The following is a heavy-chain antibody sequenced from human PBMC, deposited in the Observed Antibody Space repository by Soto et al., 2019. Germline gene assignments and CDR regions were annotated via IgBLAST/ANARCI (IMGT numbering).Heavy chain of an antibody. Sequence: SETLSLTCAVYGGSFSGYYWSWIRQPPGKGLEWIGEINHSGSTNYNPSLKSRVTISVDTSKNQFSLKLSSVTAADTAVYYCARGRRSGYDKVGAFDIWGQGTMVTVSS. V-gene: IGHV4-34*01. D-gene: IGHD5-12*01. J-gene: IGHJ3*02. CDR1: GGSFSGYY. CDR2: INHSGST. CDR3: ARGRRSGYDKVGAFDI.